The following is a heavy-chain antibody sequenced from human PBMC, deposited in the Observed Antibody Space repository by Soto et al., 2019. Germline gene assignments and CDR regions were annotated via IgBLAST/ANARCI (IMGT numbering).Heavy chain of an antibody. V-gene: IGHV4-59*01. CDR3: ARDGYYYDSSGYQRVYYFDY. J-gene: IGHJ4*02. D-gene: IGHD3-22*01. CDR2: IFYSGST. Sequence: PSETLSLTCTVSGGSISSYYWSWIRQPPGKGLEWIGYIFYSGSTNYNPSLKSRVTISVDTSKNQFSLKLSSVTAADTAVYYCARDGYYYDSSGYQRVYYFDYGGQGTLVTSPQ. CDR1: GGSISSYY.